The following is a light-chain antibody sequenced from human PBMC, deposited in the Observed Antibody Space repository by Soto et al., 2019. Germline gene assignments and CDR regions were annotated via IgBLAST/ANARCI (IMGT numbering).Light chain of an antibody. V-gene: IGKV3-20*01. Sequence: EIVLTQSPGTLSLSPGERATLSCRASQSVSSSYLAWYQQKPGRAPRLLIYAASSRATGIPDRFSGSGSGTDFTLTISRLEPEDFVVYYCQQYGSSPPYTFGQGTKLEIK. J-gene: IGKJ2*01. CDR2: AAS. CDR3: QQYGSSPPYT. CDR1: QSVSSSY.